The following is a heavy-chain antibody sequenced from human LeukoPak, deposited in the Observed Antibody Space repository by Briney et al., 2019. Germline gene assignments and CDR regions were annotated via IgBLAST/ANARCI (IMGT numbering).Heavy chain of an antibody. Sequence: GASVKVSCKVSGYTLTELSMHWVRQAPGKGPEWMGGFDPEDGETIYAQKFQGRVTMTEDTSTDTACMELSSLRSEDTAVYYCATRRVSSWDLNYFDYWGQGTLVTVSS. CDR3: ATRRVSSWDLNYFDY. CDR1: GYTLTELS. CDR2: FDPEDGET. V-gene: IGHV1-24*01. D-gene: IGHD6-13*01. J-gene: IGHJ4*02.